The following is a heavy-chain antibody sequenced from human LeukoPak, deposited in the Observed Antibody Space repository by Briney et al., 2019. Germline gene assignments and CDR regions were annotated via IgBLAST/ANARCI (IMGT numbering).Heavy chain of an antibody. CDR3: ARAQYRAAGYDPPDY. J-gene: IGHJ4*02. Sequence: PGGSLRLSCAASGFTFSSYSMNWVRQAPGKGLEWVSYISSSSSTIYYADSVKGRFTISRDNAKNSLYLQMNSLRAEDTAVYYCARAQYRAAGYDPPDYWGQGTLVTVSS. CDR1: GFTFSSYS. D-gene: IGHD6-13*01. V-gene: IGHV3-48*01. CDR2: ISSSSSTI.